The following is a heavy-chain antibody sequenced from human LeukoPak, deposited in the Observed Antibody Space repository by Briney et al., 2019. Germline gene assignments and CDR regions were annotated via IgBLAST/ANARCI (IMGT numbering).Heavy chain of an antibody. CDR1: GYTFTGYY. Sequence: ASVKVSCKASGYTFTGYYMHWVRQAPGQGLEWMGWINPNSGGTNYAQKFQGRVTMTRDTSISTAYMELSRLRSDDTAVYYCARVRGGFYSSGLEVGFDYWGQGTLVTVSS. CDR3: ARVRGGFYSSGLEVGFDY. J-gene: IGHJ4*02. CDR2: INPNSGGT. D-gene: IGHD6-19*01. V-gene: IGHV1-2*02.